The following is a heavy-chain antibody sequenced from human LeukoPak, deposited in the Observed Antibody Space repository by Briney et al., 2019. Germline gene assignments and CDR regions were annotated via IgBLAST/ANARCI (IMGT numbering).Heavy chain of an antibody. J-gene: IGHJ4*02. V-gene: IGHV1-69*06. CDR1: GGTFSSYA. D-gene: IGHD3-22*01. CDR3: ARDVPAHYYDSSGYYYVDY. CDR2: IIPIFGTT. Sequence: SVKVSCKASGGTFSSYAISWVRRAPGQGLEWMGRIIPIFGTTNYAQKFQGRVTITADKSTSTAYMELSSLRSEDTAVYYCARDVPAHYYDSSGYYYVDYWGQGTLVTVSS.